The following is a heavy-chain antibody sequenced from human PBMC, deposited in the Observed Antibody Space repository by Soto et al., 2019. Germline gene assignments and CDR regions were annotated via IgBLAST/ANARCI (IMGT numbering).Heavy chain of an antibody. D-gene: IGHD3-22*01. J-gene: IGHJ4*02. CDR3: ARVVGYYYDSSGYYRLDY. CDR1: GYTFTSYG. CDR2: ISAYNSNT. V-gene: IGHV1-18*01. Sequence: ASVKVSCKASGYTFTSYGISWVRQAPGQGLEWMGWISAYNSNTNYAQKLQGRVTMTTDTSTSTAYMELRSLRSDDTAVYYCARVVGYYYDSSGYYRLDYWGQGTLVTVSS.